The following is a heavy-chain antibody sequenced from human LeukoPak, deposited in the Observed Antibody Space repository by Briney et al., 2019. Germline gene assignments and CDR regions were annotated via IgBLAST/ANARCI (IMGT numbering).Heavy chain of an antibody. D-gene: IGHD4-23*01. J-gene: IGHJ4*02. CDR1: GFIFSYYG. CDR3: AKERGHSKPFDY. V-gene: IGHV3-23*01. CDR2: ISDSGDAT. Sequence: HSGGSLRLSCEVSGFIFSYYGMNWVRQAPGKGLEWVSAISDSGDATYYADSVKSRFTISRDNSKSTLYLQMNNLRAEDTALYYCAKERGHSKPFDYWGQGTLVTVSS.